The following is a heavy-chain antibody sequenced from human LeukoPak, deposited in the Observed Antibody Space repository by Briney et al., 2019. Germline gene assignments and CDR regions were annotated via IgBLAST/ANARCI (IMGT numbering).Heavy chain of an antibody. Sequence: ASVKVSCKTSGYTFTNYGISWVRQAPGQGLEWMGWISANSGNTNHAQSFQGRITLTRDTSTSTVYMELRSLRSDDTAVYYCAWAGANFQNWFDPWGQGTLVTVSS. CDR3: AWAGANFQNWFDP. D-gene: IGHD1-1*01. V-gene: IGHV1-18*01. CDR1: GYTFTNYG. CDR2: ISANSGNT. J-gene: IGHJ5*02.